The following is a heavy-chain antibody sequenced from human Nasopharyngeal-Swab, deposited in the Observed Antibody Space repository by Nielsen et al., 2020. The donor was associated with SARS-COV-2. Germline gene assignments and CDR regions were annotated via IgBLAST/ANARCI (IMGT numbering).Heavy chain of an antibody. CDR3: TRDSRDCDADVCYWGGADY. J-gene: IGHJ4*02. Sequence: GESLKISCAASGFRVGTNYMSWVRQAQGKRLEWVSVIYYDGTTYYADSVKGRFTISRDNSRNTLYLQMTSLRVEDTALYYCTRDSRDCDADVCYWGGADYWGQGTLVTVSS. CDR2: IYYDGTT. CDR1: GFRVGTNY. D-gene: IGHD2-15*01. V-gene: IGHV3-53*01.